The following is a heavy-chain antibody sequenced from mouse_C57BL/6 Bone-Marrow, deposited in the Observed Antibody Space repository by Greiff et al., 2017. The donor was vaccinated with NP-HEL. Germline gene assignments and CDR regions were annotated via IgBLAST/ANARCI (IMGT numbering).Heavy chain of an antibody. CDR2: ISYDGSN. V-gene: IGHV3-6*01. D-gene: IGHD1-1*01. CDR3: ARGYYGSSYVRLYYAMDY. Sequence: DVKLVESGPGLVKPSQSLSLTCSVTGYSITSGYYWNWIRQFPGNKLEWMGYISYDGSNNYNPSLKNRISITRDTSKNQFFLKLNSVTTEDTDTYYCARGYYGSSYVRLYYAMDYWGQGTSVTVSS. CDR1: GYSITSGYY. J-gene: IGHJ4*01.